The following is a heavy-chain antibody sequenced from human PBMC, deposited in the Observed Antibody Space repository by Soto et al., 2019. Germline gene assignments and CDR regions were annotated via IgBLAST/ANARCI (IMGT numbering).Heavy chain of an antibody. J-gene: IGHJ4*02. Sequence: AGGSLRLSCAASGFTFSSYSMNWVRQAPGKGLEWVSSISSSSSYIYYADSVKGRFTISRDNAKNSLYLQMNSLRAEDTAVYYCASAYYYDSSGYSLVPFDDWGQGTRVTVSS. V-gene: IGHV3-21*01. CDR3: ASAYYYDSSGYSLVPFDD. D-gene: IGHD3-22*01. CDR1: GFTFSSYS. CDR2: ISSSSSYI.